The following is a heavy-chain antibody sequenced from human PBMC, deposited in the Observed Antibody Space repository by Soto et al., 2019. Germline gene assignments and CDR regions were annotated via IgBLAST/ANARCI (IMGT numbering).Heavy chain of an antibody. CDR1: GGSVSSGSYY. CDR3: ARYPLIVVVPAAPMNNWFDP. V-gene: IGHV4-61*01. D-gene: IGHD2-2*01. Sequence: PSETLSLTCTISGGSVSSGSYYWRWIRQPPGKGLEWIGYIYYSGSTNYNPSLKSRVTISVDTSKNQFSLKLSSVTAADTAVYYCARYPLIVVVPAAPMNNWFDPWGQGTLVTVSS. CDR2: IYYSGST. J-gene: IGHJ5*02.